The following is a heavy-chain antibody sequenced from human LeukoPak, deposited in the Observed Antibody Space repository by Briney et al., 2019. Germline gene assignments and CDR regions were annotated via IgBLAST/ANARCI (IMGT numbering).Heavy chain of an antibody. V-gene: IGHV2-5*02. CDR1: GFSLSTSGVG. Sequence: SGPTLVNPTQTLTLTCTFSGFSLSTSGVGVGWIRQPPGKALEWLALIYWDDDKRYSPSLKSRLTITKDTSKNQVVLTMTNMDPVDTATYYCAHRLARHSSGWYPPYYYMDVWGKGTTVTVSS. D-gene: IGHD6-13*01. CDR2: IYWDDDK. CDR3: AHRLARHSSGWYPPYYYMDV. J-gene: IGHJ6*03.